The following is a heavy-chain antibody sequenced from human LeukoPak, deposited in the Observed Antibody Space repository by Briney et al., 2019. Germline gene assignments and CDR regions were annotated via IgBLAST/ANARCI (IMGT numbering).Heavy chain of an antibody. CDR1: GFTFSSYA. Sequence: PGGSLRLSCAASGFTFSSYAMHWVRQAPGKGLEWVAVISYDGSNKYYADSVKGRFTISRDNSKNTLYLQMNSLRAEDTAVYYCARVSTDCTNGVCYAGVDYWGQGTLVTVSS. V-gene: IGHV3-30*04. CDR3: ARVSTDCTNGVCYAGVDY. CDR2: ISYDGSNK. J-gene: IGHJ4*02. D-gene: IGHD2-8*01.